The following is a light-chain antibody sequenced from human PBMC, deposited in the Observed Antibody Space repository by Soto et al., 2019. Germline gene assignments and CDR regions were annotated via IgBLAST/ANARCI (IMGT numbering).Light chain of an antibody. CDR1: QSVSSSY. Sequence: IVLTQAAGALSLSPGERATLSCRASQSVSSSYLAWYQQQPGQAPRLLIYGASSRATGIPDRFSGSGSGTDFTLTISRLEPEDFAVYYCQQYGSSSWTFGQGTKVDIK. CDR3: QQYGSSSWT. V-gene: IGKV3-20*01. CDR2: GAS. J-gene: IGKJ1*01.